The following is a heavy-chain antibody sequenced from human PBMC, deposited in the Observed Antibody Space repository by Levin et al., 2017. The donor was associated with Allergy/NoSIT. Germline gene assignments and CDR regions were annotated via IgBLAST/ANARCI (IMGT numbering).Heavy chain of an antibody. J-gene: IGHJ4*02. CDR1: GFTFSSYA. D-gene: IGHD2-15*01. CDR3: AKDRGSGGSIRTRGLDY. V-gene: IGHV3-23*01. CDR2: ISGSGGST. Sequence: GESLKISCAASGFTFSSYAMSWVRQAPGKGLEWVSAISGSGGSTYYADSVKGRFTISRDNSKNTLYLQMNSLRAEDTAVYYCAKDRGSGGSIRTRGLDYWGQGTLVTVSS.